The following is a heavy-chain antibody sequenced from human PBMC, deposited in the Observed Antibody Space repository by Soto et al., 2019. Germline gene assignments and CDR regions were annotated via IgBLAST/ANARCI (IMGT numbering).Heavy chain of an antibody. CDR3: ARADMDYYESSGYHKPYYFDY. D-gene: IGHD3-22*01. J-gene: IGHJ4*02. Sequence: QVPLVQSGAEVKKPGASVKVSCKASGYTFTSYGINWVRQAPGQGLEWMGWISAYNGNTNYAQKLQGRVTMTTDTTTSTAYMGLRSLRSDDKAVYYCARADMDYYESSGYHKPYYFDYLGEGTLVTVSS. CDR2: ISAYNGNT. V-gene: IGHV1-18*01. CDR1: GYTFTSYG.